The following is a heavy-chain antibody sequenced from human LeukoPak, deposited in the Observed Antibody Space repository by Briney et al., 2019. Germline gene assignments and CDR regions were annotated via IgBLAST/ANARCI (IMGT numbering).Heavy chain of an antibody. CDR2: ISWNSGSI. CDR1: GFTFDDYA. Sequence: GGSLRLSCAASGFTFDDYAMHWVRQAPGKGLEWVSGISWNSGSIGYADSVKGRFTISRDNAKNSLYLQMNSLRAEDTAVYYCASYSSGWYYWGQGTLVTVSS. J-gene: IGHJ4*02. CDR3: ASYSSGWYY. D-gene: IGHD6-19*01. V-gene: IGHV3-9*01.